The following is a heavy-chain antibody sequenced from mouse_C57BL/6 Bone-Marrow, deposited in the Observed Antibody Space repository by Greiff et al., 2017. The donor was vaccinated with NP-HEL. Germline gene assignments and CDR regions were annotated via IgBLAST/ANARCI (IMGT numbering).Heavy chain of an antibody. D-gene: IGHD3-2*01. CDR2: ISNLAYSI. J-gene: IGHJ3*01. Sequence: EVKLMESGGGLVQPGGSLKLSCAASGFTFSDYGMAWVRQAPRKGPEWVAFISNLAYSIYYAATVTGRFTISRENAKNTLYLEMSSLRSEDTAMYYCAGHETGWFAYWGQGTMVTVSA. CDR3: AGHETGWFAY. V-gene: IGHV5-15*01. CDR1: GFTFSDYG.